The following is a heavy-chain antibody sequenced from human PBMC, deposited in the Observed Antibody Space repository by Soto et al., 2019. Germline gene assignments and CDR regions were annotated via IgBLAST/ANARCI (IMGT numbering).Heavy chain of an antibody. D-gene: IGHD2-15*01. CDR1: GGTFSDHT. Sequence: QVQLEQSGAEVKKPGSSVSVSCKISGGTFSDHTFSWVRQAPGQGLEWMGGIIPFFGTINYAQKFQGRVKISADESTGTAYMKLSSLKSEDTAKYYCSSSLMVVVGKKYFYYYGMDVWGRWTTVTVFS. J-gene: IGHJ6*02. CDR2: IIPFFGTI. V-gene: IGHV1-69*01. CDR3: SSSLMVVVGKKYFYYYGMDV.